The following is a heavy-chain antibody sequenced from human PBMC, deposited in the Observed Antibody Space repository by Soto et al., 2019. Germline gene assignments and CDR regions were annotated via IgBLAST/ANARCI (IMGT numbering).Heavy chain of an antibody. V-gene: IGHV4-59*08. J-gene: IGHJ3*02. CDR1: GGSISSYY. D-gene: IGHD3-16*01. CDR2: IYYSGST. CDR3: AGSTFGGVFAFDI. Sequence: SETLSLTCTVSGGSISSYYWSWIRQPPGKGLEWIGYIYYSGSTNYNPSLKSRVTISVDTSKNQFSLKLSSVTAADTAVYYCAGSTFGGVFAFDIWGQGTMVTVSS.